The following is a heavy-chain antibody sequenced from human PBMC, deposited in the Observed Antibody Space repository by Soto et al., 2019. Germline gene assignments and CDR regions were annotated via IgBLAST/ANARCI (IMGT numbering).Heavy chain of an antibody. CDR2: IYSTGST. Sequence: SETLSLTCSFSSGSISDYYWSCIRQPAGRGLEWLGRIYSTGSTNYNPSLQSRLTMSVDTSKNHVFLKLRFVTAADTAVYYCAREKDYYHSAMEVWGQGTSVSVSS. CDR1: SGSISDYY. J-gene: IGHJ6*01. CDR3: AREKDYYHSAMEV. V-gene: IGHV4-4*07.